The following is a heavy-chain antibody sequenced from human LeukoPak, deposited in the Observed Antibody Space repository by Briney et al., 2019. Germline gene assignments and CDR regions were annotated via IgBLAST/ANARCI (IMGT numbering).Heavy chain of an antibody. Sequence: GASVKVSCKASGYTFTGYYMHWVRQAPGQGLEWMGWINPNSGGTNYAQKFQGRVTMTRDTSISTAYMELSRLRSDDTAVYYCARDFSSGGNSYYYYYYMDVWGKGTTVTVSS. CDR1: GYTFTGYY. CDR3: ARDFSSGGNSYYYYYYMDV. V-gene: IGHV1-2*02. CDR2: INPNSGGT. D-gene: IGHD4-23*01. J-gene: IGHJ6*03.